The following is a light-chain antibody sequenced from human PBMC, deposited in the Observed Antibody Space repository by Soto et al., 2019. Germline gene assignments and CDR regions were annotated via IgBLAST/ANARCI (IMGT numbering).Light chain of an antibody. CDR2: GAS. Sequence: EIVLTQSPGTLSLSPGERATLSCRASQSVSSSYLAWYQQKPGQAPRLLIYGASSRATGIPDRFSGSGSGTDFPLTISRLETEDFAVYYCQQYGRSPAFGGGTKVEIK. CDR1: QSVSSSY. CDR3: QQYGRSPA. V-gene: IGKV3-20*01. J-gene: IGKJ4*01.